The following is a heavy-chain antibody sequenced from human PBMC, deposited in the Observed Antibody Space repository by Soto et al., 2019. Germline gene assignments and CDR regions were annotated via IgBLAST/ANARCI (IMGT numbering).Heavy chain of an antibody. D-gene: IGHD3-22*01. V-gene: IGHV3-30*03. CDR3: TIRDSHYSFHH. CDR1: GFIFSNYG. J-gene: IGHJ4*02. Sequence: LRLSCAASGFIFSNYGMHWVRQAPGKGLEWVAVISYDGSNKYYADSVKGRFTISRDNSKNTLYLQMNSPRAEDTAVYYSTIRDSHYSFHHRGPGPLVTGSS. CDR2: ISYDGSNK.